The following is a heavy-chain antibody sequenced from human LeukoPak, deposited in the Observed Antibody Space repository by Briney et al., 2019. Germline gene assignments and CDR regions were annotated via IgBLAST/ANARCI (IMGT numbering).Heavy chain of an antibody. J-gene: IGHJ4*02. D-gene: IGHD6-6*01. CDR1: GFLLSTYQ. Sequence: PGGSLSLLCGASGFLLSTYQMHCLRQAPGKGLVGVSYIDNSDRTIYYTVSVKGRHTIYRDNAKNSLSPKKQSLSDGHTGVYYCARQYSSSAPFDYWGLGTVVIVSS. CDR2: IDNSDRTI. V-gene: IGHV3-48*03. CDR3: ARQYSSSAPFDY.